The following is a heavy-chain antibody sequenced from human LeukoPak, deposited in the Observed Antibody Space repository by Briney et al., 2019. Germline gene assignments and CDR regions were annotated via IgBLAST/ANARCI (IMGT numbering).Heavy chain of an antibody. CDR2: IFYSGST. D-gene: IGHD3-10*01. CDR1: GGSISGYY. Sequence: SETLSLTCTVSGGSISGYYWSWIRQPPGKGLEWIGYIFYSGSTSYNPSLKSRVTVSPDTSKNQFSLKLSSVTAAGTAVYYCARSHGSGSYYHMDVWGKGTTVTVSS. V-gene: IGHV4-59*01. CDR3: ARSHGSGSYYHMDV. J-gene: IGHJ6*03.